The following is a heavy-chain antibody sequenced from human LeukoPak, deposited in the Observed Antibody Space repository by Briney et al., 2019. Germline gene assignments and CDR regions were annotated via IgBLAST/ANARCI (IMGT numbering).Heavy chain of an antibody. Sequence: PGGSLRLSCAASGFTFSSYAMSWVRQAPGKGLEWVSAISGSGGSTYYADSVKGRFTISRDNSKNTLYLQMNSLRAEDTAVYCCAKGGGLRGGYFDYWGQGTLVTVSS. CDR3: AKGGGLRGGYFDY. V-gene: IGHV3-23*01. CDR2: ISGSGGST. CDR1: GFTFSSYA. D-gene: IGHD3-16*01. J-gene: IGHJ4*02.